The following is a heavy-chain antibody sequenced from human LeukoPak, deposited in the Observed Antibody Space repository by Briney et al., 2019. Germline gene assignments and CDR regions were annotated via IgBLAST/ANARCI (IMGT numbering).Heavy chain of an antibody. D-gene: IGHD4-17*01. V-gene: IGHV4-34*01. CDR3: ARADYGDYSKDFDC. Sequence: SETLSLTCAVYGGSFSGYYWSRIRQPPGKGLEWIGEINHSGSTNYNPSLKSRVTISVDTSKNQFSLKLSSVTAADTAVYYCARADYGDYSKDFDCWGQGTLVTVSS. CDR2: INHSGST. CDR1: GGSFSGYY. J-gene: IGHJ4*02.